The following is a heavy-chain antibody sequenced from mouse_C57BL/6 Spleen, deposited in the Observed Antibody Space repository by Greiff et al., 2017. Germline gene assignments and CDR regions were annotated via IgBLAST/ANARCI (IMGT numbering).Heavy chain of an antibody. CDR3: ARSEGYFDY. V-gene: IGHV1-82*01. J-gene: IGHJ2*01. CDR1: GYAFSSSW. Sequence: QVQLQQSGPELVKPGASVKISCKASGYAFSSSWMNWVKQRPGTGLEWIGRIYPGDGDTNYNGKFKGKATLTADKSSSTAYMQLSSLTSEDSAVYFCARSEGYFDYWGQGTTLTVSS. CDR2: IYPGDGDT.